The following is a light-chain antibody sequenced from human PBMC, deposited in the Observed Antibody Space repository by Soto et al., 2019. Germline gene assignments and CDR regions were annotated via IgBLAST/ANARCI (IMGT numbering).Light chain of an antibody. CDR3: QQSYRTPPWT. CDR2: AAS. Sequence: DIQMTQSPSSLSASVGDRVTITCRASQSISSYLNWYQQKPGKAPKLLIYAASSLQSGVPPRFSGSGSGTDFTLTISSLQPEYFATYYCQQSYRTPPWTFGQGTKVEIK. CDR1: QSISSY. V-gene: IGKV1-39*01. J-gene: IGKJ1*01.